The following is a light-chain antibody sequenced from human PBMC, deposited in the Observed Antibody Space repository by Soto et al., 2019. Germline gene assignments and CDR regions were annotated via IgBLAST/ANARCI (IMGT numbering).Light chain of an antibody. Sequence: QSALTQPASVSGSPGQSIAISCTGTSSDVGAYNYVSWYQQHPGKAHKLIIYDVTNRPSGVSDRFSGSKSGNTASLTISGLQAEDETDYYCCSYTSSGTYVFGTGTKLTVL. J-gene: IGLJ1*01. CDR1: SSDVGAYNY. V-gene: IGLV2-14*03. CDR2: DVT. CDR3: CSYTSSGTYV.